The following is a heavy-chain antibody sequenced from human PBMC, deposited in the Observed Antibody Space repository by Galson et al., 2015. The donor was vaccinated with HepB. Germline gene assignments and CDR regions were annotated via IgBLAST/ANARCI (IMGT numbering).Heavy chain of an antibody. CDR1: GFTFSSYS. Sequence: SLRLSCAASGFTFSSYSMNWVRQAPGKGLEWVSYISSSSSTIYYADSVKGRFTISRDNAKNSLYLQMNSLRDEDTAVYYCARVYSDFWSGYYDAFDIWGQGTMVTVSS. J-gene: IGHJ3*02. CDR3: ARVYSDFWSGYYDAFDI. CDR2: ISSSSSTI. V-gene: IGHV3-48*02. D-gene: IGHD3-3*01.